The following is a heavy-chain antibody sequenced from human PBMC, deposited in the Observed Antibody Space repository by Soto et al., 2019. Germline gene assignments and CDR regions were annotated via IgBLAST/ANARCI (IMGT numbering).Heavy chain of an antibody. CDR3: ARVVDGDFDY. CDR2: IYHSGGT. D-gene: IGHD2-15*01. V-gene: IGHV4-30-2*01. CDR1: GDSITRGSYY. J-gene: IGHJ4*02. Sequence: PSETLSLTCVVSGDSITRGSYYWGWIRQPPGKGLEWIGYIYHSGGTNYNPSLKSRVTISVDRSKNQFSLKLSSVTAADTAVYYCARVVDGDFDYWGQGTLVTVSS.